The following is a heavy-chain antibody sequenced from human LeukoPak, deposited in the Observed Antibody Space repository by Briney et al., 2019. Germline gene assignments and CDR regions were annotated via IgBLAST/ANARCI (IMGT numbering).Heavy chain of an antibody. CDR1: GFTFSSYA. J-gene: IGHJ3*02. CDR2: ISGSGGST. D-gene: IGHD2-2*02. Sequence: GGSLRLSCAASGFTFSSYAMSWVRQAPGKGLEWVSAISGSGGSTYYADSVKGRFTISRDNSKNTLYLQMNRLRAEDTAVYYCARGWGDCSSVSCYTGGDVFDIWGQGTKVTVSS. V-gene: IGHV3-23*01. CDR3: ARGWGDCSSVSCYTGGDVFDI.